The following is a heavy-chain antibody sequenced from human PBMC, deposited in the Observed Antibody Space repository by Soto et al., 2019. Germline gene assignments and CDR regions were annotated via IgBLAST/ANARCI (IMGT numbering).Heavy chain of an antibody. V-gene: IGHV3-74*01. Sequence: VSSAACGDSFCSYWMHWLRKTPGKGLVWVSRINSDGSSTSYADSVKGRFTISRDNAKNTLYLQMNSLRAEDTVVYYCAKERETTTAFDYRGHGILVTVSS. CDR2: INSDGSST. D-gene: IGHD4-17*01. J-gene: IGHJ4*01. CDR1: GDSFCSYW. CDR3: AKERETTTAFDY.